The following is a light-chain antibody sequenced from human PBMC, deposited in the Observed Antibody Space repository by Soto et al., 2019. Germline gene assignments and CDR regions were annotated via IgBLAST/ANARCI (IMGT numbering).Light chain of an antibody. J-gene: IGKJ4*01. Sequence: TQLTQSPSSLSASVGDRVTITRRAGQDIGSALAWYQQRPGKAPKLLLYDASNLEAGVPSRFSGSGSGTDFTLTITSLRPEDFATYYCQQFNGFPLTFGGGTKVQIK. CDR2: DAS. V-gene: IGKV1-13*02. CDR1: QDIGSA. CDR3: QQFNGFPLT.